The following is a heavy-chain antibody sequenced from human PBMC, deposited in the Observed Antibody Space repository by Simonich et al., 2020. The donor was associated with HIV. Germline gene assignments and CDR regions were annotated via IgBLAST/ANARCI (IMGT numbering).Heavy chain of an antibody. V-gene: IGHV4-34*12. CDR1: GGYLSHYY. CDR2: ILYGGGT. J-gene: IGHJ5*01. Sequence: QVQLQQWGAGLLKPSEPLSLTCAVYGGYLSHYYWTWSRQPPGKGLEWIGDILYGGGTNYNPSLKRRGTISIDTYKNQFSRKLRSLTAADTALYYCARGTQLPNWGYPPRHWFDSWGQGTLVTVSS. D-gene: IGHD7-27*01. CDR3: ARGTQLPNWGYPPRHWFDS.